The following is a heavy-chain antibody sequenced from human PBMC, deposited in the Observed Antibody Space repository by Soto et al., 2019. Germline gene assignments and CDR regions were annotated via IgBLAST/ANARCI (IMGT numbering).Heavy chain of an antibody. J-gene: IGHJ6*02. Sequence: QLQLQESGPGLVKPSETLSLTCTVSGGSISSSSYYWGWIRQPPGKGLEWIGSIYYSGSTYYNPSLKSRVTISVDTSKNQFSLKLSSVTAADTAVYYCARQPIGDHGGYYYGMDVWGQGTTVTVSS. CDR2: IYYSGST. CDR3: ARQPIGDHGGYYYGMDV. V-gene: IGHV4-39*01. CDR1: GGSISSSSYY. D-gene: IGHD4-17*01.